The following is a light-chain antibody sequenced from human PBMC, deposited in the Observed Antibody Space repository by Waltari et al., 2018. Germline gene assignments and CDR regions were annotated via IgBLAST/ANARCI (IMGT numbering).Light chain of an antibody. CDR1: QSVSSY. V-gene: IGKV3-11*01. CDR2: DAS. Sequence: DIVFTQSPATLSLSPGESAPLPCRASQSVSSYLDWYQQEPGQAPRLLIYDASSRATGNPARFSGSGSGADFAVTISSLEPEDGAVYFGQQRSNWGAFTFGPGTKVDMK. J-gene: IGKJ3*01. CDR3: QQRSNWGAFT.